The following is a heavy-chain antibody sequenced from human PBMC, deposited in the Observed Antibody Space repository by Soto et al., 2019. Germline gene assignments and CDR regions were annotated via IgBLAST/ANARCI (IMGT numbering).Heavy chain of an antibody. CDR1: GGSINSGDYY. CDR3: ATVPTYYYDRSGYANAFDM. Sequence: SETLSLTCTVSGGSINSGDYYWSWIRQPPGKGLEWIGYIYYSGSTYHNPSLKSRINISVDTSKNQFSLKLSSVTAAGTAVYYCATVPTYYYDRSGYANAFDMWGQGTMVTVSS. J-gene: IGHJ3*02. CDR2: IYYSGST. V-gene: IGHV4-30-4*01. D-gene: IGHD3-22*01.